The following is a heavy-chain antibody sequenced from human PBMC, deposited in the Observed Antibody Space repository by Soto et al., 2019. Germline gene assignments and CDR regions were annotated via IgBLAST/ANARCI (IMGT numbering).Heavy chain of an antibody. CDR1: GGSISSYY. D-gene: IGHD3-22*01. CDR2: IYYSGST. CDR3: ARVTYYYDSSGYYGYYFDY. Sequence: SETLSLTCTVSGGSISSYYWSWIRQPPGKGLEWIVYIYYSGSTNYNPSLKSRVTISVDTSKNQFSLKLSSVTAADTAVYYCARVTYYYDSSGYYGYYFDYWGQGTLVTVSS. V-gene: IGHV4-59*01. J-gene: IGHJ4*02.